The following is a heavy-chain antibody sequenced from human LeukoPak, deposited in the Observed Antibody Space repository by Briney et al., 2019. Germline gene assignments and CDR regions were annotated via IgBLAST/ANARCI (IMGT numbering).Heavy chain of an antibody. J-gene: IGHJ1*01. CDR3: ARDPPPYGSGSYYNGYFQH. CDR1: GYTFTGYY. V-gene: IGHV1-2*02. CDR2: INPNSGGT. D-gene: IGHD3-10*01. Sequence: ASVKVSCKASGYTFTGYYMHWVRQAPGQGLEWMGWINPNSGGTNYAQKFQGRVTMTRDTSISTAYMELSRLRSDDTAVYYCARDPPPYGSGSYYNGYFQHWGQGTLVTVSS.